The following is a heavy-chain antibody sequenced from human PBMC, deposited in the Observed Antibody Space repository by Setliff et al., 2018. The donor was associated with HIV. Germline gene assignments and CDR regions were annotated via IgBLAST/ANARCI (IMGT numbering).Heavy chain of an antibody. CDR2: INPSGGST. D-gene: IGHD3-9*01. CDR1: GYTFTSYY. V-gene: IGHV1-46*01. Sequence: GASVKVSCKASGYTFTSYYMQWVRQAPGQGREWMGIINPSGGSTSYAQKFQGRVTMTRDTSTSTVYMELSSLRSEDTAVYYCARGVHVLRYFDWLSRLGYWGQGTLVTVSS. J-gene: IGHJ4*02. CDR3: ARGVHVLRYFDWLSRLGY.